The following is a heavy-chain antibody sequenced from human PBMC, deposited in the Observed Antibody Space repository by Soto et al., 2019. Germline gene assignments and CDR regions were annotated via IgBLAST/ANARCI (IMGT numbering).Heavy chain of an antibody. V-gene: IGHV1-2*04. Sequence: GASVKVSCKASGYTFTGYYMHWVRQAPGQGLEWMGWISPNSGGTNYAQKFQGWVTMTRDTSISTAYMELSRLRSDDTAVYYCARDQKCSGGSCLGYYYYYGMDVWGQGTTVTVS. D-gene: IGHD2-15*01. CDR3: ARDQKCSGGSCLGYYYYYGMDV. CDR1: GYTFTGYY. J-gene: IGHJ6*02. CDR2: ISPNSGGT.